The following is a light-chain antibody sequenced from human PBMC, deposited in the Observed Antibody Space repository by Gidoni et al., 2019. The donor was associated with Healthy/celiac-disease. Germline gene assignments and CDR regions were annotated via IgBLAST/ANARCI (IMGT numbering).Light chain of an antibody. CDR3: QQYNNWPPVT. CDR2: GAS. Sequence: EIVMTQSPATLSVSPADRATLTCSASQSVSNNLAWYHQKPGQPPRLLIYGASTRATCIPARFSGSGSGTEFTLTISSLQSEDLAVYYCQQYNNWPPVTFGQGTKVEIK. CDR1: QSVSNN. V-gene: IGKV3-15*01. J-gene: IGKJ1*01.